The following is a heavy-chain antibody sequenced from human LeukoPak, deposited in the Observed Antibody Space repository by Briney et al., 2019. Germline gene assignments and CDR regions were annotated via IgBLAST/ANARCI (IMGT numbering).Heavy chain of an antibody. J-gene: IGHJ4*02. CDR3: AKDMGPSATHRDGYNSLDY. CDR2: IWYDGSNK. D-gene: IGHD5-24*01. CDR1: GFTFSSYG. V-gene: IGHV3-33*06. Sequence: GGSLRLSCAASGFTFSSYGMHWVRQAPGEGLEWVAVIWYDGSNKYDADSVKGRFTISRDNSKNTLYLQMNSLRAEDTAVYYCAKDMGPSATHRDGYNSLDYWGQGTLVTVSS.